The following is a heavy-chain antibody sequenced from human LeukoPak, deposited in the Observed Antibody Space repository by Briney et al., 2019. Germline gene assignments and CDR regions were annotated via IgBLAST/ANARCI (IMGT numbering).Heavy chain of an antibody. CDR1: GFTASSNY. D-gene: IGHD2-8*01. V-gene: IGHV3-53*04. CDR3: AREVMAKRRVFDI. CDR2: IYSDDRT. J-gene: IGHJ3*02. Sequence: PGGSLRLSCAASGFTASSNYMSWVRQAPGKGLEWVSVIYSDDRTYYADSVKGRFTISRHTSKKTLYLQMNSLRAEDTAVYYCAREVMAKRRVFDIWGQGTVVTVSS.